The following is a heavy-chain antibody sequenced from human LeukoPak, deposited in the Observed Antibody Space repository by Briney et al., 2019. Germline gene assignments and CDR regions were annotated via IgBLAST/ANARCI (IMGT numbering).Heavy chain of an antibody. D-gene: IGHD2-15*01. J-gene: IGHJ5*02. CDR1: GFTFSNYW. CDR3: ARALRVAGTGGDNWFDP. CDR2: INSDGSSI. Sequence: GGSLRLSCAASGFTFSNYWMHWVRQAPGKGLGGVPRINSDGSSISYADSVKGRFTISRDNAKSTLYLQMNSLRAEDTAVYYCARALRVAGTGGDNWFDPWGQGTLVIVSS. V-gene: IGHV3-74*01.